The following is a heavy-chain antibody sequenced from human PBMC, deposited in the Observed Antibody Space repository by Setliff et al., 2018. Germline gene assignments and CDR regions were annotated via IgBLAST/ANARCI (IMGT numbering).Heavy chain of an antibody. CDR1: GASCSGTY. CDR3: RVWVDMIEVYS. Sequence: PAETLSLTCAVYGASCSGTYCRWIRHSPGKGLEWIGEINHTGSPNCIGEINTSGSTHSNPSLKSMVTMSVETSKNQFSLKLTSVTAADTAVYYCRVWVDMIEVYSWAQGTLVTVSS. D-gene: IGHD3-22*01. J-gene: IGHJ4*02. V-gene: IGHV4-34*01. CDR2: INTSGST.